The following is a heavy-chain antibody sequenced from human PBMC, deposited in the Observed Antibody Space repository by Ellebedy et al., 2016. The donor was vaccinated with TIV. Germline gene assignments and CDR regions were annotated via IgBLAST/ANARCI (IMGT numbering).Heavy chain of an antibody. Sequence: GGSLRLXCAASGFTFDDYAMHWVRQAQGKGLEWVSGISWNSGSIGYADSVKGRFTISRDNAKNSLYLQMNSLRAEDTALYYCARTMDSGYGGGFDYWGQGTLVTVSS. CDR1: GFTFDDYA. V-gene: IGHV3-9*01. CDR3: ARTMDSGYGGGFDY. D-gene: IGHD5-12*01. J-gene: IGHJ4*02. CDR2: ISWNSGSI.